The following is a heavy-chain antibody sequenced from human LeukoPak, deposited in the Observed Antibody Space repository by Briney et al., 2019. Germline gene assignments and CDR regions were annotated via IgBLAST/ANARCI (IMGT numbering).Heavy chain of an antibody. CDR3: ARVFLNSVRYYYGSGSYYYYMDV. D-gene: IGHD3-10*01. CDR1: GYTFTSYG. CDR2: ISAYNGNT. J-gene: IGHJ6*03. V-gene: IGHV1-18*01. Sequence: ASVKVSCKASGYTFTSYGISWVRQAPGQGLEWMGWISAYNGNTNYAQKLQGRVTMTTDTSTSTAYMELRSLRSDDTAVYYCARVFLNSVRYYYGSGSYYYYMDVWGKGTTVTVSS.